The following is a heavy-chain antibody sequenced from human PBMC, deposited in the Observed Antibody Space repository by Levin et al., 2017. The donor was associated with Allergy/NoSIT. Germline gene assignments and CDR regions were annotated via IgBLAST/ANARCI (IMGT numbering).Heavy chain of an antibody. Sequence: ASVKVSCKVSGYTLTELSMHWVRQAPGKGLEWMGGFDPEDGETIYAQKFQGRVTMTEDTSTDTAYMELSSLRSEDTAVYYCATRGIVESRWELLYAPFDYWGQGTLVTVSS. D-gene: IGHD1-26*01. J-gene: IGHJ4*02. CDR2: FDPEDGET. CDR3: ATRGIVESRWELLYAPFDY. V-gene: IGHV1-24*01. CDR1: GYTLTELS.